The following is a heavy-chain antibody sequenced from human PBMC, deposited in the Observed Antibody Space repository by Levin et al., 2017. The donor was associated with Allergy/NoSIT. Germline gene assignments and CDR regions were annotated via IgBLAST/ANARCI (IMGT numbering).Heavy chain of an antibody. Sequence: GGSLRLSCAASGILFSSYDMNWVRQAPGQGLEWVSSISAGGNYIYYADSVKGRFTISRDNAKNSLFLQMNSLRAEDTAVYYFASWAMYHYDRSAFDYFYYAMDVSGQGTTVTVSS. CDR3: ASWAMYHYDRSAFDYFYYAMDV. J-gene: IGHJ6*02. V-gene: IGHV3-21*01. D-gene: IGHD3-22*01. CDR1: GILFSSYD. CDR2: ISAGGNYI.